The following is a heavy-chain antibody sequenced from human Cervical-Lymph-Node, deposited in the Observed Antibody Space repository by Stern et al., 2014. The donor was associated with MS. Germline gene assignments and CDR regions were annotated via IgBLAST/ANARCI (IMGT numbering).Heavy chain of an antibody. J-gene: IGHJ4*02. Sequence: QVQLVQSGAEVKKPGASVKVSCKASGYTFTSYGISWVRQAPGQGLEWMGWIIAYNGNTNYAQKLQGRVTMTTDTSTSTAYMELRSLRSDDTAVYYCARATYYDYVWGSYRYTGPLFDYWGQGTLVTVSS. CDR3: ARATYYDYVWGSYRYTGPLFDY. D-gene: IGHD3-16*02. CDR1: GYTFTSYG. CDR2: IIAYNGNT. V-gene: IGHV1-18*01.